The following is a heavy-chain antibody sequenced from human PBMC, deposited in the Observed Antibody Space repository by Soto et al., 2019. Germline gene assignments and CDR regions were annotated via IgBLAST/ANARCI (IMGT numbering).Heavy chain of an antibody. V-gene: IGHV3-21*01. J-gene: IGHJ4*02. D-gene: IGHD2-2*02. CDR2: ISSSSSYI. CDR3: ARAGYCSSTSCYTTDYFDY. Sequence: PGGSLRLSCAASGFTFSSYSMNWVRQAPGKGLEWVSSISSSSSYIYYADSVKGRFTISRDNAKNSLYLQMNSLRAEDTAVYYCARAGYCSSTSCYTTDYFDYWGQGTLVTVSS. CDR1: GFTFSSYS.